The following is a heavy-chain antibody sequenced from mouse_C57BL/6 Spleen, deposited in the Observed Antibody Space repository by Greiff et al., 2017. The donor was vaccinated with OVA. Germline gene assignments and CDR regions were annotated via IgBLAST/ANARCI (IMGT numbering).Heavy chain of an antibody. CDR1: GYTFTSYW. V-gene: IGHV1-52*01. Sequence: QAQLQQPGAELVRPGSSVKLSCKASGYTFTSYWMHWVKQRPIQGLEWIGNIDPSDSETHYNQKFKDKATLTVDKSSSTAYMQLSSLTSEDSAVYYCARSITTVVDYWGQGTTLTVSS. CDR2: IDPSDSET. D-gene: IGHD1-1*01. CDR3: ARSITTVVDY. J-gene: IGHJ2*01.